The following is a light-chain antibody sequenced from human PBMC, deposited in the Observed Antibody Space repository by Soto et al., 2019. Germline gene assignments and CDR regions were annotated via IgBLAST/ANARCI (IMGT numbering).Light chain of an antibody. J-gene: IGLJ1*01. CDR3: SSYTSATTYV. V-gene: IGLV2-14*01. CDR1: SSDVGAYNY. CDR2: DVS. Sequence: QSVLTQPASVSGSPGQSITISCTGTSSDVGAYNYDSWYQQYPGEAPKVIIDDVSQRPAGVSNRFSGSKSGNTASLTISGLPTQDEADYYCSSYTSATTYVFGTGTKVTVL.